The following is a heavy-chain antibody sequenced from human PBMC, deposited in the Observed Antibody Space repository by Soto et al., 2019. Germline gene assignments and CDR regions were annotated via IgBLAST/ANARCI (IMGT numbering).Heavy chain of an antibody. CDR3: AREMAGVGGEYDY. CDR1: GYTFTKYG. D-gene: IGHD3-16*01. Sequence: QVQLVQSGAEVKNPGASVKVSCKTSGYTFTKYGVGWVRQAPGQGLEWMGWISGSSGNANYAEKVQGRITLTTDTXTSTAYIELRSLRSDDTAGYYCAREMAGVGGEYDYWGQGTLVTVSS. V-gene: IGHV1-18*01. CDR2: ISGSSGNA. J-gene: IGHJ4*02.